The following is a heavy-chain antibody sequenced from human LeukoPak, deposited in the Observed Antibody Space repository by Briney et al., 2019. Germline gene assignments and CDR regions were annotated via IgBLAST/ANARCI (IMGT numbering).Heavy chain of an antibody. CDR3: ARDTQDYYDSSGYPYGMDV. V-gene: IGHV4-59*01. D-gene: IGHD3-22*01. J-gene: IGHJ6*02. CDR1: GGSISSYY. CDR2: IYYSGST. Sequence: SETLSLTCTVSGGSISSYYWSWIRQPPGKGLEWIGYIYYSGSTNYNPSLKSRVTISVDTSKNQFSLKLSSVTAADTAVYYCARDTQDYYDSSGYPYGMDVWGQGTTVTVSS.